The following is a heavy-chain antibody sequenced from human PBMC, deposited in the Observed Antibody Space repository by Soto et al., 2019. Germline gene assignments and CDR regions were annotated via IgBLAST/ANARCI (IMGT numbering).Heavy chain of an antibody. V-gene: IGHV3-30*18. CDR3: AKGRDDFWSGYYFDY. J-gene: IGHJ4*02. CDR1: GFTFSSYG. D-gene: IGHD3-3*01. Sequence: WGSMRLSCSASGFTFSSYGMHWVRQAPGKGLEWVAVISYDGSNKYYADSVKGRFTISRDNSKNTLYLQMNSLRAEDTAVYYCAKGRDDFWSGYYFDYWGQGTLVTVSS. CDR2: ISYDGSNK.